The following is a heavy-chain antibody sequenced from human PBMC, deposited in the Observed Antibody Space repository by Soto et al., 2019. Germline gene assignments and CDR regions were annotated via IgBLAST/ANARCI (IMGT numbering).Heavy chain of an antibody. J-gene: IGHJ3*01. V-gene: IGHV4-4*02. Sequence: PSETLSLTCAVSGASITTSDWWTWVRQSPDRGLEWIAEISHDGRANYNPSLESRVTIFIDKSINHFSLRFNSVTAADTAVYYCARDCRLGGSNDYPAWAFDVWGQGTMVT. D-gene: IGHD4-17*01. CDR3: ARDCRLGGSNDYPAWAFDV. CDR2: ISHDGRA. CDR1: GASITTSDW.